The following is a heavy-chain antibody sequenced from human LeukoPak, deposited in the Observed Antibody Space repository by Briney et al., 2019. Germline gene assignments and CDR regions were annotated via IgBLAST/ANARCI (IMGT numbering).Heavy chain of an antibody. CDR2: IYYSGST. Sequence: SETLSLTCTVSGGSISSSSYYWGWIRQPPGKGLEWIGSIYYSGSTYYNPSLKSRGTISVDTSKNQFSLKLSSVTAADTAVYYCARGYSSGWSGDYWGQGTLVTVSS. CDR3: ARGYSSGWSGDY. D-gene: IGHD6-19*01. CDR1: GGSISSSSYY. V-gene: IGHV4-39*07. J-gene: IGHJ4*02.